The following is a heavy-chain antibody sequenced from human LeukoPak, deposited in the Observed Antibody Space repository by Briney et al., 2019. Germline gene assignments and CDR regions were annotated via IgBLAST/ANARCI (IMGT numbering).Heavy chain of an antibody. Sequence: PGGSLRLSCAASGFTFSSYGMHWVRQAPGKGLEWVAFIRYDGSNKYYADSVKGRFTISRDNSKNTLYLQMNSLRAEDTAVYYCAKDHSNALLRFGEVIRKTRDGYFDYWGQGTLVTVSS. CDR3: AKDHSNALLRFGEVIRKTRDGYFDY. CDR2: IRYDGSNK. CDR1: GFTFSSYG. V-gene: IGHV3-30*02. D-gene: IGHD3-10*01. J-gene: IGHJ4*02.